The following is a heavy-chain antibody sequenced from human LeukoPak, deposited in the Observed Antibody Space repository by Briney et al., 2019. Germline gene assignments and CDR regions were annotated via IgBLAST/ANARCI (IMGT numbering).Heavy chain of an antibody. D-gene: IGHD2-21*02. V-gene: IGHV1-46*01. Sequence: ASVTVSCKASGYTFTSYYMHWVRQAPGQGLEGMGIINPSGGSTSYAQKFQGRVTMTRDMSTSTVYMELSSLRSEDTAVYYCARGLHIVVVTSTSFDYWGQGTLVTVSS. J-gene: IGHJ4*02. CDR2: INPSGGST. CDR1: GYTFTSYY. CDR3: ARGLHIVVVTSTSFDY.